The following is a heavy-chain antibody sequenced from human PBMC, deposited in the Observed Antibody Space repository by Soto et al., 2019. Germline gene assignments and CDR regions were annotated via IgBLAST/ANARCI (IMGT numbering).Heavy chain of an antibody. V-gene: IGHV3-7*01. D-gene: IGHD2-2*01. CDR3: AGGSPDIVVVPAHDTLNHYYGMDV. J-gene: IGHJ6*02. CDR1: GFTFSSYW. CDR2: IKQDGSEK. Sequence: GGSLRLSCAASGFTFSSYWMSWVRQAPGKGLEWVANIKQDGSEKYYVDSVKGRFTISRDNAKNSLYLQMNSLRAEDTAVYYCAGGSPDIVVVPAHDTLNHYYGMDVWGQGTTVTVSS.